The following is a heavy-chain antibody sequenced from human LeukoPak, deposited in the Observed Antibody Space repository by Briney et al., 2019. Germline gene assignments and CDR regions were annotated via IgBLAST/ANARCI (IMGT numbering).Heavy chain of an antibody. V-gene: IGHV4-59*08. D-gene: IGHD5-12*01. Sequence: SETLSLTCTVSGGSISSYYWSWIRQPPGKGLEWIGYILYSGTTSSNPSLKSRVNMSLDTSNNQISLKLTSVTAADTAVYFCARMGGYSGYATHWGQGILVTVSS. CDR2: ILYSGTT. CDR3: ARMGGYSGYATH. J-gene: IGHJ4*02. CDR1: GGSISSYY.